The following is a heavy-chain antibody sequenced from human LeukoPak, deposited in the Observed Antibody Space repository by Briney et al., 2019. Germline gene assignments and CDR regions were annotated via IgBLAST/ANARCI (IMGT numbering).Heavy chain of an antibody. Sequence: PGGSLSLSCAASGFTFDDYGMSWVRQAPGKGLEWVSGINWKGGSTGYADSVKGRFTISRDNAKNSLYLQMNSLRAEDTALYYCARDDSSITGTKRHWGQGTLVTVSS. J-gene: IGHJ4*02. CDR1: GFTFDDYG. V-gene: IGHV3-20*04. CDR2: INWKGGST. D-gene: IGHD1-7*01. CDR3: ARDDSSITGTKRH.